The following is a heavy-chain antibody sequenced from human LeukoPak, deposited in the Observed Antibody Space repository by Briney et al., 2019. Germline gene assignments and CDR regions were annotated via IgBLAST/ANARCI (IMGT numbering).Heavy chain of an antibody. CDR1: GDSISSYY. CDR3: ARVVYSHYWPEGMDV. Sequence: SETLSLTCTVSGDSISSYYWSWIRQPPGKGLEWIGYIYNSKTTNYNPSLESRVTISEDTSKNQFSLMLTSVTAADTAVYYCARVVYSHYWPEGMDVWGQGTTVTVSS. V-gene: IGHV4-59*01. CDR2: IYNSKTT. D-gene: IGHD4-11*01. J-gene: IGHJ6*02.